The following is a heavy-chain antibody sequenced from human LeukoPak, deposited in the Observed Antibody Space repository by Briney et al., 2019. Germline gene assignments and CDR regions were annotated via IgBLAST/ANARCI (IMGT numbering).Heavy chain of an antibody. CDR3: ARSIYSYGFFFFDY. V-gene: IGHV1-69*05. Sequence: SVTVSCKASGGTFSSYAISWVRQAPGQGLEWMGGIIPIFGTANYAQKLQGRVTMTTDTSTSTAYMELRSLRSDDTAVYYCARSIYSYGFFFFDYWGQGTLVTVSS. D-gene: IGHD5-18*01. CDR2: IIPIFGTA. J-gene: IGHJ4*02. CDR1: GGTFSSYA.